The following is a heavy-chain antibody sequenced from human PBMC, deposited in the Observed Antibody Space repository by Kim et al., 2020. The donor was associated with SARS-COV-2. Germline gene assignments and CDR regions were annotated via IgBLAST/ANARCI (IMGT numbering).Heavy chain of an antibody. CDR1: GFTFGQYV. V-gene: IGHV3-9*01. J-gene: IGHJ4*02. CDR3: ARTRTNFGYDFLDY. CDR2: ISWDSSNI. D-gene: IGHD3-3*01. Sequence: GASLRLSCAATGFTFGQYVMHWVRQAPGKGLEWVSHISWDSSNIEYAGSVRGRFTISRDNAKNSLFLQMNNLRNEDTALYYCARTRTNFGYDFLDYWGQGTLVTVSP.